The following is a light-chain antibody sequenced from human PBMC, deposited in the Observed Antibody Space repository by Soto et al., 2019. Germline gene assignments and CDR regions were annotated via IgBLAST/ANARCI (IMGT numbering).Light chain of an antibody. CDR1: SSDVGGYNF. Sequence: QSALTQPRSVSGSPGQSVTISCTGTSSDVGGYNFVSWYQQHPGKAPKLIIYDVSKRPSGVPDRFSGSKSGNTASLTISGLQAEDEADYFCCSYAGSYTLWVFGRGIKVTVL. V-gene: IGLV2-11*01. CDR2: DVS. J-gene: IGLJ3*02. CDR3: CSYAGSYTLWV.